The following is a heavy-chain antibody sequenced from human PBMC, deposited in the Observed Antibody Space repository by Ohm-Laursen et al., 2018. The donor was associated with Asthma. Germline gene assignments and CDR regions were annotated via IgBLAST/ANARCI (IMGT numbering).Heavy chain of an antibody. CDR2: ISTASTFI. CDR3: ARDLLNWDAAFDV. Sequence: GSLRLSCAASGYTFSRYSIHWIRQAPGKGLEWVASISTASTFIYYADSVRGRFTTSRDNARNLVFLQMDSLRAEDTALYYCARDLLNWDAAFDVWGQGTMVTVSS. D-gene: IGHD1-26*01. J-gene: IGHJ3*01. CDR1: GYTFSRYS. V-gene: IGHV3-21*01.